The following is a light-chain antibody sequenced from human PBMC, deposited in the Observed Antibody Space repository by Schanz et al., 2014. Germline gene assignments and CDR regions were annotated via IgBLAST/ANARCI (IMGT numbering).Light chain of an antibody. Sequence: QSVLTQPPSVSGAPGQRVTISCTGTSSDVGGYNYVSWYQHHPGKAPKLMIYDVSNRPSGISNRFSGSKSANTVSLTISGLQAEDEADYYCSSYTGSSPDVFGTGTKLTVL. CDR1: SSDVGGYNY. CDR3: SSYTGSSPDV. J-gene: IGLJ1*01. V-gene: IGLV2-14*03. CDR2: DVS.